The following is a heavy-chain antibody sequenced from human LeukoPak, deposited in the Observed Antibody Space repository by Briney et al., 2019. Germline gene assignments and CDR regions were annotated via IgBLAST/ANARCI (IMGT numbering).Heavy chain of an antibody. V-gene: IGHV3-74*01. CDR1: GFTFSSYF. CDR2: INEDGSGT. J-gene: IGHJ4*02. Sequence: GGSLRLSCAASGFTFSSYFMNWVRQAPGKGLEWVSRINEDGSGTSYADSVKGRFTISKDDAKNTVYLQMNGLRAEDTAVYYCATVFEHWGQGTLVTVSS. CDR3: ATVFEH.